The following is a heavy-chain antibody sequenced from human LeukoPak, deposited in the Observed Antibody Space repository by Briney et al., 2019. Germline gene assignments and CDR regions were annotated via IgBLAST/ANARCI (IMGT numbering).Heavy chain of an antibody. CDR1: GFTFSSYA. J-gene: IGHJ4*02. CDR2: ISYDGSNK. CDR3: ARDQASSRYPIDY. Sequence: GRSLRLSCAASGFTFSSYAMHWVRQAPGKGLEWVAVISYDGSNKYYADSVKGRFTISRDNSKNTLYLQMNSLRAEDTAVYYCARDQASSRYPIDYWGQGTLVTVSS. D-gene: IGHD6-13*01. V-gene: IGHV3-30-3*01.